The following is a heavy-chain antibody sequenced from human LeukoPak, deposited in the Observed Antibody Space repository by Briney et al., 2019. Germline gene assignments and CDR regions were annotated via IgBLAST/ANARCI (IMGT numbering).Heavy chain of an antibody. CDR1: GFTFDDYA. CDR2: ISWSSGSI. D-gene: IGHD6-13*01. V-gene: IGHV3-9*01. Sequence: PGRSLRLSCAASGFTFDDYAMHWVRQAPGKGLEWVSGISWSSGSIGYADSVKGRFTISRDNAKNSLYLQMNSLRAEDTALYYCAKDKSSSWLGYFQHWGQGTLVTVSS. CDR3: AKDKSSSWLGYFQH. J-gene: IGHJ1*01.